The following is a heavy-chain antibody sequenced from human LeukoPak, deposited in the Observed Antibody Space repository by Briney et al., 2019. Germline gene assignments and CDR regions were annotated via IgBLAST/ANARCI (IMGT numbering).Heavy chain of an antibody. Sequence: GGSLRLSCAASGFTFSSYAMGWVRQAPGKGLEWVSAISGSGGSTYYADSVKGRFTISRDNSKNTLYLQMNSLRAEDTAVYYCAKYSKGSIAAGFDYWGQGTLVTVSS. CDR3: AKYSKGSIAAGFDY. CDR2: ISGSGGST. J-gene: IGHJ4*02. V-gene: IGHV3-23*01. D-gene: IGHD6-6*01. CDR1: GFTFSSYA.